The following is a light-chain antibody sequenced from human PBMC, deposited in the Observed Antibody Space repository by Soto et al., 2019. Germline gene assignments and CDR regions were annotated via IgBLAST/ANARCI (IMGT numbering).Light chain of an antibody. J-gene: IGLJ1*01. Sequence: QCVLTQPAPVSGSPGQSITISCTGASSDVGSYNLVSCYQQHPGKAPKIMIYEVSKRPSGVSSRFSGSKSGNTASLTISGLQAEDEADYYCCSYAGTSTYVFGTGTKVTVL. CDR2: EVS. V-gene: IGLV2-23*02. CDR3: CSYAGTSTYV. CDR1: SSDVGSYNL.